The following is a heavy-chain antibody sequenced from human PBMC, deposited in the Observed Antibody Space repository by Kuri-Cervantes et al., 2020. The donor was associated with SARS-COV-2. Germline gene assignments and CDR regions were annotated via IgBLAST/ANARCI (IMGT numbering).Heavy chain of an antibody. D-gene: IGHD6-6*01. CDR2: IYHSGST. J-gene: IGHJ4*02. CDR1: GDSIRSTSYY. CDR3: ARLVRQYSSSSSPDY. V-gene: IGHV4-39*01. Sequence: ESLKISCSVSGDSIRSTSYYWGWIRQPPGKGLEWIGNIYHSGSTYYSPSLKSRVTISVDMSKNQFSLNLNSVTAADTAVYYCARLVRQYSSSSSPDYWGQGTLVTVSS.